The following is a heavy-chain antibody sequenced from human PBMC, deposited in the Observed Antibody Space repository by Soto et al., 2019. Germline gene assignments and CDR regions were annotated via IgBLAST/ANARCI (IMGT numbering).Heavy chain of an antibody. J-gene: IGHJ4*01. V-gene: IGHV3-23*01. D-gene: IGHD3-3*01. Sequence: EVQLLESGGGLVQPGGSLRLSCAASGFTFSSYAMSWVRQAPGKGLEWVSAISGRGGSTYYADSVKGRFTISSDNTKNTLYLQRNCLRAEDTAVYYCAKDRYDFWSGYPIFLDYWGHGSVVTVSS. CDR3: AKDRYDFWSGYPIFLDY. CDR2: ISGRGGST. CDR1: GFTFSSYA.